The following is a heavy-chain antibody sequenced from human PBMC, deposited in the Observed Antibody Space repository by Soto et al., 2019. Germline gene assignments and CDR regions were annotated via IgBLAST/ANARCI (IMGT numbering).Heavy chain of an antibody. Sequence: SETLSLTCTVSGGSISSSSYYWGWIRQPPGKGLEWIGSIYYSGSTYYNPSLKSRVTISVDTSKNQFSLKLSSVTAADTAVYYCARDLDGSGGSHDYWGQGTLVTVSS. D-gene: IGHD3-10*01. V-gene: IGHV4-39*02. CDR3: ARDLDGSGGSHDY. CDR1: GGSISSSSYY. CDR2: IYYSGST. J-gene: IGHJ4*02.